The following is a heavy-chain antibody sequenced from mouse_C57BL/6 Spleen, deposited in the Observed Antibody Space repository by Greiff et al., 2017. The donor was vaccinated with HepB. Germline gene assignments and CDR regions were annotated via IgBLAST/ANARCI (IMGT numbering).Heavy chain of an antibody. V-gene: IGHV1-50*01. CDR2: IDPSDSYT. CDR1: GYTFTSYW. Sequence: QVQLQQPGAELVKPGASVKLSCKASGYTFTSYWMQWVKQRPGQGLEWIGEIDPSDSYTNYNQKFKGKATLTVDTSSSTAYMQLRSLTSEDSAVYYCARRNLDGTPFAYWGQGTLVTVSA. CDR3: ARRNLDGTPFAY. D-gene: IGHD2-1*01. J-gene: IGHJ3*01.